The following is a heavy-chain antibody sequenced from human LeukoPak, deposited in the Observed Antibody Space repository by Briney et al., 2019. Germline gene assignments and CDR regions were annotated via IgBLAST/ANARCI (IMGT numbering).Heavy chain of an antibody. Sequence: GSVRVSCKASGYTFTSYYMHWVRQAPGQGLEWMGLINPSGGATSYAQTFQGGVTITRDTSTSTVYMELSSPRDEDTAVYYSARSRSYGRAAGDDSLFVYWGQGAPVAVAS. D-gene: IGHD2-21*02. V-gene: IGHV1-46*01. J-gene: IGHJ4*02. CDR3: ARSRSYGRAAGDDSLFVY. CDR2: INPSGGAT. CDR1: GYTFTSYY.